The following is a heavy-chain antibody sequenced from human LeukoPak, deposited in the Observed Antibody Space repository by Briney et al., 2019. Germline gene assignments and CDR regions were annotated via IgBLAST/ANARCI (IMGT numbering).Heavy chain of an antibody. D-gene: IGHD6-19*01. V-gene: IGHV1-3*01. Sequence: ASVKVSCKASGYTFTSYAMHWVRQAPGQRLEWMGWINAGNGNTKYSQKFQGRVTITRDTSASTAYMELSSLRSEDTAVYYCAGAISSGWQYFQHWGQGTLVTVSS. CDR3: AGAISSGWQYFQH. CDR2: INAGNGNT. J-gene: IGHJ1*01. CDR1: GYTFTSYA.